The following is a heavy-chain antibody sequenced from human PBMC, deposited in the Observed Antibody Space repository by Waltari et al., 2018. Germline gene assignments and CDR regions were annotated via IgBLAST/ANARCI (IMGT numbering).Heavy chain of an antibody. V-gene: IGHV3-30*03. CDR1: GFPFNRYG. J-gene: IGHJ4*02. Sequence: QVQLVESGGGVVQPGRSLRLSCAASGFPFNRYGMHWVRQAPGKGLEWVAFISYDGSNKYYVDSVKGRFTISRDNSKNTLYLQMNSLRAEDTAVYYCARDSSVVMYFDYWGQGTLVTVSS. D-gene: IGHD3-22*01. CDR2: ISYDGSNK. CDR3: ARDSSVVMYFDY.